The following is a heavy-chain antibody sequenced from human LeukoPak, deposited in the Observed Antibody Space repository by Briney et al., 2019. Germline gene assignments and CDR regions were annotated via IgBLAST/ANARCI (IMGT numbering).Heavy chain of an antibody. Sequence: GGSLRLSCVDSGFTFSNSWMSWVRRAPGRGLEWVATSNADGSEEFYVESVKGRFTISRNNARNSLFLHMDSLRAEDTAVYYCARDRAYGTFDYWGQGTLVTVSS. CDR2: SNADGSEE. CDR3: ARDRAYGTFDY. J-gene: IGHJ4*02. CDR1: GFTFSNSW. V-gene: IGHV3-7*01. D-gene: IGHD4-17*01.